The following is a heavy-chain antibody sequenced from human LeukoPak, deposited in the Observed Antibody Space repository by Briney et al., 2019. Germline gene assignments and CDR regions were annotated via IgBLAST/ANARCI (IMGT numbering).Heavy chain of an antibody. D-gene: IGHD2-2*02. V-gene: IGHV3-23*01. CDR1: GFTFSTYS. Sequence: GSLRLSCAASGFTFSTYSMTWVRQAPGKGLEWVSSISGSDTSTYYADSVKGRFTISRDNSKNTLELQMDSLRAEDTAVYYCTKARSASSSSCYNYWGQGILVTVSS. J-gene: IGHJ4*02. CDR2: ISGSDTST. CDR3: TKARSASSSSCYNY.